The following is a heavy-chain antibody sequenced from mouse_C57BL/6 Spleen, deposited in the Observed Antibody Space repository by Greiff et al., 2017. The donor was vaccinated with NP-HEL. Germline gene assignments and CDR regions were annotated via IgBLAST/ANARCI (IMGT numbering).Heavy chain of an antibody. CDR3: ARDDYGYAMDY. V-gene: IGHV3-6*01. J-gene: IGHJ4*01. Sequence: QSGPGLVKPSQSLSLTCSVTGYSITSGYYWNWIRQFPGNKLEWMGYISYDGSNNYNPSLKNRISITRDTSKNQFFLKLNSVTTEDTATYCCARDDYGYAMDYWGQGTSVTVSS. D-gene: IGHD1-1*01. CDR1: GYSITSGYY. CDR2: ISYDGSN.